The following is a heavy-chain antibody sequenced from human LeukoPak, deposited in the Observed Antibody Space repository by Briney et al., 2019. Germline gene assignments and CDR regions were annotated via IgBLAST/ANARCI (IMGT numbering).Heavy chain of an antibody. J-gene: IGHJ4*02. CDR2: IRPDGSEK. V-gene: IGHV3-7*01. CDR3: AKFGRGTSPVH. CDR1: GFTFRSSW. D-gene: IGHD3-16*01. Sequence: GGPLRLSCAASGFTFRSSWMSWVRLAPGKGLEWVGNIRPDGSEKQYVDSVKGRFTISRDNAQNSLFLQMNSLRAEDTAVYYCAKFGRGTSPVHWGQGTLVTVSS.